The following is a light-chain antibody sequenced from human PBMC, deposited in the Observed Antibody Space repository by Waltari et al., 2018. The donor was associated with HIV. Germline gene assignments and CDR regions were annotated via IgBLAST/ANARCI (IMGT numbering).Light chain of an antibody. V-gene: IGKV1-39*01. Sequence: DIEMTQYPSSLSASVGDRVAITCRSSEFINSYLHWYQLTPGKAPRLLVFGASTLHRGVPSRFSGSGSETDYTLTINKLQPEDFGTYFCQQTYNTPHTFGLGTRLEVK. CDR3: QQTYNTPHT. CDR2: GAS. CDR1: EFINSY. J-gene: IGKJ5*01.